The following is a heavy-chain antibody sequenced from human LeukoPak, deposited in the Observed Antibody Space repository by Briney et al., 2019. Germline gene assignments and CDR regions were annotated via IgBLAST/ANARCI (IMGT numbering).Heavy chain of an antibody. J-gene: IGHJ6*02. CDR1: GFTFSNYW. CDR2: IHSDGSST. Sequence: GGSLRLSCAASGFTFSNYWMHWVRQAPGKGLVWVSRIHSDGSSTTSADSVKGRFTISRDNAKNTLYLQMNSLRAEDTAVYYCARDPRLYYYYGMDVWGQGTTVTVSS. V-gene: IGHV3-74*01. CDR3: ARDPRLYYYYGMDV.